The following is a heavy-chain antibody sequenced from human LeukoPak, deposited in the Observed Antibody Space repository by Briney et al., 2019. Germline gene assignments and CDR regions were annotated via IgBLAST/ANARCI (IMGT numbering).Heavy chain of an antibody. J-gene: IGHJ3*02. V-gene: IGHV4-4*07. Sequence: SETLSLTCTVSGGSISSYYWSWIRQPAGKGLEWIGRIYTSGSSNYNPSLKSRVTMSVDTSKNQFSLKLSSVTAADTAVYYCARFSLGIAVAGTGEAFDIWGQGTMVTVCS. CDR3: ARFSLGIAVAGTGEAFDI. D-gene: IGHD6-19*01. CDR1: GGSISSYY. CDR2: IYTSGSS.